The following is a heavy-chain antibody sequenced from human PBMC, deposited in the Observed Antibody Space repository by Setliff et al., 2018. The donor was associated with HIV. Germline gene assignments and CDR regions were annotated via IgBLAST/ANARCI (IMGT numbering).Heavy chain of an antibody. CDR1: GDNFNNVS. V-gene: IGHV1-69*13. J-gene: IGHJ5*02. Sequence: SVKVSCKASGDNFNNVSFNWVRQAPGQGLEWMGGILPIFGATDYAQKFQGRLTLTAVQSENSVYMELSSLRSDDTAVYYCTNRGGSGTNVGNWFDTWGQGTLVTVSS. CDR2: ILPIFGAT. D-gene: IGHD3-10*01. CDR3: TNRGGSGTNVGNWFDT.